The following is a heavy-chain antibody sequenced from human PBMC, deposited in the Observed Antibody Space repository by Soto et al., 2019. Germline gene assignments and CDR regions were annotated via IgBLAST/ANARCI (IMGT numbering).Heavy chain of an antibody. J-gene: IGHJ6*02. CDR1: GGSISSYY. CDR3: ARDGLRRGNYYGMDV. Sequence: ETLSLTCTVSGGSISSYYWSWIRQPPGKGLEWIGYIYYSGSTNYNPSLKSRVTISVDTSKNQFSLKLSSVTAADTAVYYCARDGLRRGNYYGMDVWGQGTTVTVSS. CDR2: IYYSGST. D-gene: IGHD3-16*01. V-gene: IGHV4-59*01.